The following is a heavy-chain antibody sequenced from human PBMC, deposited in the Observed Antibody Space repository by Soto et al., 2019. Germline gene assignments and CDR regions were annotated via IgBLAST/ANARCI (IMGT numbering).Heavy chain of an antibody. J-gene: IGHJ4*02. D-gene: IGHD5-12*01. V-gene: IGHV2-5*02. CDR2: IYWDDAK. Sequence: QIPLKESGPTLVKPTQTLTLTCSFSGFSLSNSGVGVAWIRQPPGKALEWLAPIYWDDAKRYSPSLKNSLTITKDTSKNQVVPTMTNMDPVDTATYYGAHSKFSSVATFLFDYWGQGTLVTVSS. CDR1: GFSLSNSGVG. CDR3: AHSKFSSVATFLFDY.